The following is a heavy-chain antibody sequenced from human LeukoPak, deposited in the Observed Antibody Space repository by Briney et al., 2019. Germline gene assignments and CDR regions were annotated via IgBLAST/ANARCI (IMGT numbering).Heavy chain of an antibody. CDR2: INPNSGGT. J-gene: IGHJ4*02. V-gene: IGHV1-2*02. D-gene: IGHD2-15*01. CDR3: ARSGKLGYCSGGSCYQVDY. CDR1: GYTFTGYY. Sequence: GTSVKVSCKASGYTFTGYYMHWVRQAPGQGLEWMGWINPNSGGTNYAQKFQGRVTMTRDTSISTAYMQLSRLRSDDTAVYYCARSGKLGYCSGGSCYQVDYWGQGTLVTVSS.